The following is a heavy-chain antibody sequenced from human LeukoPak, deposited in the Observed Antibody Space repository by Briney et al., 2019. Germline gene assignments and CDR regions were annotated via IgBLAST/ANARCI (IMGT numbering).Heavy chain of an antibody. J-gene: IGHJ3*02. CDR2: INPNRGGT. D-gene: IGHD6-13*01. CDR3: VRSAAARDAFDI. V-gene: IGHV1-2*04. CDR1: GYTFTVYY. Sequence: ASVNVSCKSSGYTFTVYYMHWVRQAPGQAREWVGWINPNRGGTNYAQKFQGWVTMTRDTSISKAYMELSRLRSDDTAVYYCVRSAAARDAFDIWGQGTMVTVSS.